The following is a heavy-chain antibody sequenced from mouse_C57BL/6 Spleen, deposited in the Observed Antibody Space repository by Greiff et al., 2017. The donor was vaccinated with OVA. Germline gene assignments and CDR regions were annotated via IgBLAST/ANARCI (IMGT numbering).Heavy chain of an antibody. CDR1: GFNIKDDY. CDR3: TRDYYGSNFDY. CDR2: IDPENGDT. Sequence: EVKLMESGAELVRPGASVKLSCTASGFNIKDDYMHWVKQRPEQGLEWIGWIDPENGDTEYASKFQGKATITADTSSNTAYLQLSSLTSEDTAVYYCTRDYYGSNFDYWGQGTTLTVSS. J-gene: IGHJ2*01. D-gene: IGHD1-1*01. V-gene: IGHV14-4*01.